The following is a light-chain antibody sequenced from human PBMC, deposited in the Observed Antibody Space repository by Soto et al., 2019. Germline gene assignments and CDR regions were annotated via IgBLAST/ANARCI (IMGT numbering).Light chain of an antibody. Sequence: QSALTQPASVSRSPGQSITISCTGTSSDIGHYNYVSWYQQHPGKVPKLLISEVTNRPSGVSDRFSGSKSGNTASLTISGRQAEDEADYYCSSYTTTFTQVFGTGTKVTVL. CDR2: EVT. CDR3: SSYTTTFTQV. CDR1: SSDIGHYNY. J-gene: IGLJ1*01. V-gene: IGLV2-14*01.